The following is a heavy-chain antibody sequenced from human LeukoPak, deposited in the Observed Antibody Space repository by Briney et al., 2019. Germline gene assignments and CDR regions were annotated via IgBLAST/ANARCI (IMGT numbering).Heavy chain of an antibody. CDR1: GFTFSSYW. CDR2: IKQDGSEK. CDR3: AKDLSRRIYYGSGSYSPYFDY. D-gene: IGHD3-10*01. Sequence: PGGSLRLSCAASGFTFSSYWMSWVRQAPGKGLEWVANIKQDGSEKYYVDSMKGRFTISRDNSKNTLYLQMNSLRAEDTAAYYCAKDLSRRIYYGSGSYSPYFDYWGQGTLVTVSS. V-gene: IGHV3-7*01. J-gene: IGHJ4*02.